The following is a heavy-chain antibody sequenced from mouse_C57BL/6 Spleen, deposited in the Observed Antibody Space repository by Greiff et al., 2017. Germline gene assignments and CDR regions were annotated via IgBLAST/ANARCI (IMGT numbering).Heavy chain of an antibody. J-gene: IGHJ2*01. CDR1: GFTFSSYT. CDR3: ARLGDGYFQTFDY. Sequence: EVKVVESGGGLVKPGGSLKLSCAASGFTFSSYTMSWVRQTPEKRLEWVATISGGGGNTYYPDSVKGRFTISRDNAKNTLYLQMSSLRSEDTAVYYCARLGDGYFQTFDYWGQGTTLTVSS. V-gene: IGHV5-9*04. D-gene: IGHD2-3*01. CDR2: ISGGGGNT.